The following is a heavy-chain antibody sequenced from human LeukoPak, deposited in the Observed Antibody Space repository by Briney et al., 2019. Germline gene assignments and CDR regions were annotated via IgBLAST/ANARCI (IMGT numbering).Heavy chain of an antibody. CDR1: GGTFSSYA. CDR3: ARDQDSSSWYPQYYYYGMDV. Sequence: GASVKVSCKASGGTFSSYAISWVRQAPGQGLEWMGRIIPILGIANYAQKFQGRVTITADKSTSTAYMELSSLRSDDTAVYYCARDQDSSSWYPQYYYYGMDVWGQGTTVTVSS. V-gene: IGHV1-69*04. CDR2: IIPILGIA. J-gene: IGHJ6*02. D-gene: IGHD6-13*01.